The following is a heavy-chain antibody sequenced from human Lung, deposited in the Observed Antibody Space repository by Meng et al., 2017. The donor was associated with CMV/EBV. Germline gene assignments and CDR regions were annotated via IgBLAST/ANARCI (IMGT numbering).Heavy chain of an antibody. CDR3: AREAAGDYDSSGPVDY. Sequence: SXTLSLXCAVSGGSFSHNYWSWIRQPPGKGLEWIGEVKQRGSSNYNPSLMSRVTISVDTSKKQCSLKMSAVTAADTAVYYCAREAAGDYDSSGPVDYLGQGXLVTVSS. J-gene: IGHJ4*02. CDR1: GGSFSHNY. D-gene: IGHD3-22*01. CDR2: VKQRGSS. V-gene: IGHV4-34*01.